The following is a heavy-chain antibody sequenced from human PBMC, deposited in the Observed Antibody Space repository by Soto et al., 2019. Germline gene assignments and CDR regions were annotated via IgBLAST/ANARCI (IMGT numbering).Heavy chain of an antibody. CDR3: ARDRYGSTLEY. CDR1: VGSISNYD. Sequence: PSETLSLTCSISVGSISNYDWSWIRQSPGNRLECIGYIHYSGSTNSNPSLKTRVTMSVDTSKNQFSLKLSSVTAADTAVYYCARDRYGSTLEYWGQGNTVTGSS. CDR2: IHYSGST. J-gene: IGHJ4*02. V-gene: IGHV4-59*12. D-gene: IGHD3-10*01.